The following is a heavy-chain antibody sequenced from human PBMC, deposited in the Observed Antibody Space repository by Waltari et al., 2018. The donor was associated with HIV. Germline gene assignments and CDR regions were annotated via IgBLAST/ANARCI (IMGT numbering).Heavy chain of an antibody. J-gene: IGHJ6*02. CDR3: AKEHQYSHTWYSFYGMDV. CDR2: ISVSAYST. CDR1: GFTFSIYA. Sequence: EGQLLESGGGLVQPGGSLRLSCAASGFTFSIYAMNWVPQAPGKGLEWVSAISVSAYSTYDADSGKGRFTISRDNSQNKLFLQMNSLRADDTAVYFCAKEHQYSHTWYSFYGMDVWGQGTTVTVSS. V-gene: IGHV3-23*01. D-gene: IGHD6-13*01.